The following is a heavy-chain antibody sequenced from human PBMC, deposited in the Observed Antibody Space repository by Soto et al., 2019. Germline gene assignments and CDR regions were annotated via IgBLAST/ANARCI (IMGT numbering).Heavy chain of an antibody. D-gene: IGHD6-6*01. J-gene: IGHJ4*02. V-gene: IGHV1-18*01. Sequence: VSCKASGYTFTSYGISWVRQAPGQGLEWMGWISAYNGNTNYAQKLQGRVTMTTDTSTSTAYMELRSLRSDDTAVYYCARVARVRVGQLAYFDYWGQGTLVTVSS. CDR2: ISAYNGNT. CDR3: ARVARVRVGQLAYFDY. CDR1: GYTFTSYG.